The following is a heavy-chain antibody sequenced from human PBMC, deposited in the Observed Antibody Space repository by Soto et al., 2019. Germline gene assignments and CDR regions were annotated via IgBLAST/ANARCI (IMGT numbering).Heavy chain of an antibody. D-gene: IGHD2-2*01. CDR3: ARDSCAESGTSCYLFDH. CDR1: GYTFTRYV. CDR2: ISAYNGNT. J-gene: IGHJ4*02. Sequence: ASVKVSCKASGYTFTRYVISWVRQAPGQGLEWMGWISAYNGNTNYAQKLQGRVTMTTDTSTSTAYMELRSLRSDDTAVYYCARDSCAESGTSCYLFDHWGQGTLDTGSS. V-gene: IGHV1-18*01.